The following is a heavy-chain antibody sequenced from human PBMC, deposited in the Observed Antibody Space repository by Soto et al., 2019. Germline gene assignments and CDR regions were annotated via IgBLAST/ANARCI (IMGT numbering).Heavy chain of an antibody. V-gene: IGHV3-30*18. Sequence: GGSLRLSCAASGLTFSNFGMHWVRQAPGKGLEWVAVISSDGSDKYYSDSVKGRFTISRDNSKNTLFLQMNSLRVEDTAVYYCAKGSEVARQELDYWGQGTLVTVSS. D-gene: IGHD2-15*01. CDR3: AKGSEVARQELDY. CDR1: GLTFSNFG. J-gene: IGHJ4*02. CDR2: ISSDGSDK.